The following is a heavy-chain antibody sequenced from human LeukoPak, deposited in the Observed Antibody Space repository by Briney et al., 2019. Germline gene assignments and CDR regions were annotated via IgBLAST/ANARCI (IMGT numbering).Heavy chain of an antibody. Sequence: QPGGSLRLSCAASGFTFSSYEMNWVRQAPGKGLEWVSYISTSSTIYYADSVKGRFTISRDNAKNSLYLQMNSLRDEDTAVYCCARRSPSDYWGQGTLVTVSS. CDR2: ISTSSTI. V-gene: IGHV3-48*03. CDR3: ARRSPSDY. J-gene: IGHJ4*02. CDR1: GFTFSSYE.